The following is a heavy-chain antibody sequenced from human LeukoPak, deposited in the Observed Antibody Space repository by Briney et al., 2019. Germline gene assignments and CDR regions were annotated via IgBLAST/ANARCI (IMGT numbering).Heavy chain of an antibody. D-gene: IGHD2-8*01. CDR2: INYSGST. CDR3: ARGGVLMVYATDY. CDR1: GGSVSSSSYY. V-gene: IGHV4-30-4*08. Sequence: SETLSLTCTVSGGSVSSSSYYWSWIRQPPGKGLEWIGYINYSGSTYYNPSLKSRVTISVDTSKNQFSLKLSSVTAADTAVYYCARGGVLMVYATDYWGQGTLVTVSS. J-gene: IGHJ4*02.